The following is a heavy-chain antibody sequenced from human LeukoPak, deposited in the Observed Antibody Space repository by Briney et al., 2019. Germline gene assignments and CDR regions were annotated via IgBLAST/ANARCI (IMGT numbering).Heavy chain of an antibody. V-gene: IGHV4-39*01. CDR2: IYYSGST. CDR1: GGSISSSSYY. CDR3: ARHIGYCSGGSCSSPNWFDP. Sequence: SETLSLTCTVSGGSISSSSYYWGWLRQPPGKGLEWIGSIYYSGSTYYNPSLKSRVTISVDTSKNQFSLKLSSVTAADTAVYYCARHIGYCSGGSCSSPNWFDPWGQGTLVTVSS. D-gene: IGHD2-15*01. J-gene: IGHJ5*02.